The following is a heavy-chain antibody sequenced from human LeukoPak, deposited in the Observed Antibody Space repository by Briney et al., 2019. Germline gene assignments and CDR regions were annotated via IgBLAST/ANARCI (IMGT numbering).Heavy chain of an antibody. V-gene: IGHV3-23*01. CDR2: ISGGSVGT. D-gene: IGHD6-25*01. CDR3: AKDGYSNGWPYYFDD. Sequence: AGGSLRLSCAASGFTFSTYAMSWVRQAPGKGLEWVSGISGGSVGTYYADSVKGRFTISRDNSKNTLYLQMNSLRAEDTAVYYCAKDGYSNGWPYYFDDWGQGTLVTVSS. J-gene: IGHJ4*02. CDR1: GFTFSTYA.